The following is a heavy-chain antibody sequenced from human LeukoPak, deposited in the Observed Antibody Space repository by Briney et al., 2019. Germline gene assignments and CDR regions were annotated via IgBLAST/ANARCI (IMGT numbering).Heavy chain of an antibody. J-gene: IGHJ4*02. V-gene: IGHV3-23*01. CDR1: GFTFSSYG. CDR3: ARGRIDYDVFDY. Sequence: GGSLRLSCAASGFTFSSYGMSWVRQAPGKGLEWVSAISGSGGSTYYADSVKGRFTISRDNAKNSLYLQMNSLRAEDTAVYYCARGRIDYDVFDYWGQGTLVTVSS. D-gene: IGHD3-22*01. CDR2: ISGSGGST.